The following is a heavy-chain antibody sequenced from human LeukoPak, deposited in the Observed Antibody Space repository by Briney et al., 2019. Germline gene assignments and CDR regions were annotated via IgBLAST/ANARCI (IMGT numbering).Heavy chain of an antibody. CDR3: ARGGLISLANTPLGAFDI. J-gene: IGHJ3*02. V-gene: IGHV4-34*01. CDR2: INHSGST. Sequence: SETLSLTCTVSGGSISSYYWNWIRQPPGKGLEWIGEINHSGSTNYNPSLKSRVTISVDTSKNQFSLKLSSVTAADTAVYYCARGGLISLANTPLGAFDIWGQGTMVSVSS. CDR1: GGSISSYY. D-gene: IGHD3/OR15-3a*01.